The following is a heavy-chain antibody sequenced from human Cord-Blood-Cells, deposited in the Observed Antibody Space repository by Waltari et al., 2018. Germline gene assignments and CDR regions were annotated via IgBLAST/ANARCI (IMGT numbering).Heavy chain of an antibody. V-gene: IGHV4-34*01. CDR1: GGSFSGYY. J-gene: IGHJ4*02. CDR3: ARAAMVRGVIN. CDR2: INHSGST. D-gene: IGHD3-10*01. Sequence: QVQLQQWGAGLLKPSETLSLTCAVYGGSFSGYYCSWIRQPPGKGLEWIGEINHSGSTNYNPSLKSRVTISVDTSKNQFSLKLSSVTAADTAVYYCARAAMVRGVINWGQGTLVTVSS.